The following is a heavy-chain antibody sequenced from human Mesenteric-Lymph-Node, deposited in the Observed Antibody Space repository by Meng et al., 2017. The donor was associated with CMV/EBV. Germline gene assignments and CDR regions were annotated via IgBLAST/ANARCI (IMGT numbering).Heavy chain of an antibody. CDR2: ISSSSSYI. J-gene: IGHJ6*02. D-gene: IGHD2-2*01. Sequence: GESLKISCAASGFTFSSYSMNWVRQAPGKGLEWVSSISSSSSYIYYADSVKGRFTISRDNAKNSLYLQMNSLRAEDTAVYYCARGGYQLLGSYYYYGMDVWGQGTTVTVSS. CDR1: GFTFSSYS. CDR3: ARGGYQLLGSYYYYGMDV. V-gene: IGHV3-21*01.